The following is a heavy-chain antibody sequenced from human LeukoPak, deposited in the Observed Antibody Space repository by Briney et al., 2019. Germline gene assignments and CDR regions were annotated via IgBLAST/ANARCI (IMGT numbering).Heavy chain of an antibody. V-gene: IGHV1-18*01. CDR1: GYTFTSYG. D-gene: IGHD1-26*01. CDR3: ARDAEWELRAADLAY. Sequence: ASVKVSCKASGYTFTSYGITWVRPAPGQGLEWMGWISAYNGNTNYAQKLQGRVTMTTDTSTSTAYMELRSLRSDDTAVYYCARDAEWELRAADLAYWGQGTLVTVSS. J-gene: IGHJ4*02. CDR2: ISAYNGNT.